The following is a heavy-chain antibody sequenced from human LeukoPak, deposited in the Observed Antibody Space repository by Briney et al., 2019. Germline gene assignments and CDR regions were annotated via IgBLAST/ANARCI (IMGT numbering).Heavy chain of an antibody. J-gene: IGHJ6*03. CDR2: IYYSGST. CDR1: GGSISSYY. V-gene: IGHV4-59*01. CDR3: AKGIYYYYYMDV. Sequence: SETLSLTCTVSGGSISSYYWSWIRQPPGKGLEWIGYIYYSGSTNYNPSLKSRVTISVDTSKNQFSLKLSSVTAADTAVYYCAKGIYYYYYMDVWGKGTTVTVSS. D-gene: IGHD1-14*01.